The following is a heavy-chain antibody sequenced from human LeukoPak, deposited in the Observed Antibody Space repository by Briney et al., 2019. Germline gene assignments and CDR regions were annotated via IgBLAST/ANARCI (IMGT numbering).Heavy chain of an antibody. CDR1: GGSISSGGYS. Sequence: SETLSLTCAVSGGSISSGGYSWSWIRQPPGKGLEWIGYIYYSGSTYYNPSLKSRVTISVDTSKNQFSLKLSSVTAADTAVYYCARARKGGIFDYWGQGTLVTVSS. CDR2: IYYSGST. V-gene: IGHV4-30-4*07. J-gene: IGHJ4*02. CDR3: ARARKGGIFDY. D-gene: IGHD3-16*01.